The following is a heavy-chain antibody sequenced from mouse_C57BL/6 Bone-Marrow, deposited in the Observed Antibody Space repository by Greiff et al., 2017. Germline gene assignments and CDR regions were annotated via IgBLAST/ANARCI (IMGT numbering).Heavy chain of an antibody. D-gene: IGHD1-1*01. V-gene: IGHV1-69*01. J-gene: IGHJ2*01. CDR3: TAITAVVAYYFDY. CDR2: IDPSDSYT. CDR1: GYTFTSYW. Sequence: QVQLQQSGAELVMPGASVKLSCTASGYTFTSYWMHWVKKRPGQGLEWIGEIDPSDSYTNYTQKFKGKVTITADTSSNTAYLQLSSLTSEDTAVYYCTAITAVVAYYFDYWGQGTTLTVSS.